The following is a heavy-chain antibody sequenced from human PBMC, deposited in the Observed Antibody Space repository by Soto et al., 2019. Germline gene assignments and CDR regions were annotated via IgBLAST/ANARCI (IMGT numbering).Heavy chain of an antibody. Sequence: ASVKVSCKASGYSFTSYGFSWVRQAPGQGPEWMGWISGHNGNTNHPQSLQGRVTMTTDTSRNTAYMELRSLRSDDTAVYYCARHRFNYYDDTVYYYFDYWGQGTLVTVSS. CDR2: ISGHNGNT. D-gene: IGHD3-22*01. V-gene: IGHV1-18*04. J-gene: IGHJ4*02. CDR1: GYSFTSYG. CDR3: ARHRFNYYDDTVYYYFDY.